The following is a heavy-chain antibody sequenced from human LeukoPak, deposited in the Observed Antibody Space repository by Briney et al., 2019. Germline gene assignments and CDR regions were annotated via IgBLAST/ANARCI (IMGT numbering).Heavy chain of an antibody. Sequence: GGSLRLSCTASGFTFRSSSFNWVRQVQGKGLEWASSISSSGTYMYYADSVEGRFTISRDNAKNSLFLQMDSLRAEDTGVYFCAREFGNADTYGNVPLGHWGQGTLVTVSS. D-gene: IGHD5-18*01. V-gene: IGHV3-21*01. CDR1: GFTFRSSS. CDR2: ISSSGTYM. J-gene: IGHJ4*02. CDR3: AREFGNADTYGNVPLGH.